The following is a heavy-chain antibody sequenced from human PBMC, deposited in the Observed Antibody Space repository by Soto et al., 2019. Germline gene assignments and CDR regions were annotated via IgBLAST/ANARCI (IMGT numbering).Heavy chain of an antibody. CDR1: GFTFSIYA. J-gene: IGHJ4*02. CDR2: ISGSGVNT. V-gene: IGHV3-23*01. Sequence: EVQLLESGGGLVQPGGSLRLSCAASGFTFSIYAMTWVRQAPGKGLEWVSGISGSGVNTNYADSVQGRFTISRDNSKNTLYLQMNTLTAADTAVYYCATTRPQLGVYSDYVHWGQGTLVTVSS. CDR3: ATTRPQLGVYSDYVH. D-gene: IGHD4-17*01.